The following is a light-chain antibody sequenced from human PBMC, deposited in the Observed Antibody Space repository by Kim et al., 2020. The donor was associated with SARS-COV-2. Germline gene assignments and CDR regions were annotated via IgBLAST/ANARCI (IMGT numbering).Light chain of an antibody. V-gene: IGKV1-39*01. Sequence: SASVGDRVTITCRASQNIDGSLKWYQQTPGKAPSLLMCLASTLNSGVPSRFSGGGSGTDFTLTISGLQPEDFANYYCQQSYNVPYTFGPGTKLEI. CDR2: LAS. CDR3: QQSYNVPYT. CDR1: QNIDGS. J-gene: IGKJ2*01.